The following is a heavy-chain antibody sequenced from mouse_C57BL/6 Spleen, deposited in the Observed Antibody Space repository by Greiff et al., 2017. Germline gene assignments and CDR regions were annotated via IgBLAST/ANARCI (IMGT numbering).Heavy chain of an antibody. V-gene: IGHV5-17*01. CDR1: GFTFSDYG. CDR2: ISSGSSTI. Sequence: EVMLVESGGGLVKPGGSLKLSCAASGFTFSDYGMHWVRQAPEKGLEWVAYISSGSSTIYYADTVKGRFTISRDNAKNTLFLQMTSLRSEDTAMYYCARRDDYDRVWFAYWGQGTLVTVSA. D-gene: IGHD2-4*01. CDR3: ARRDDYDRVWFAY. J-gene: IGHJ3*01.